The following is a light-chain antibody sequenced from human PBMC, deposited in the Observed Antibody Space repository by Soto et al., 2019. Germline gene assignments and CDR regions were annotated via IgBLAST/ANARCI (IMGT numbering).Light chain of an antibody. CDR1: QGISSY. Sequence: AIRMTQSPSSFSASTGDRVTITCRASQGISSYLAWYQQKPGKAPKLLIYAASTLQSGVPSRFSGSGSGTDFTLTLSCLQSDDFATYYCQQYYSYSPTFGQGTKLEIK. J-gene: IGKJ2*01. CDR2: AAS. CDR3: QQYYSYSPT. V-gene: IGKV1-8*01.